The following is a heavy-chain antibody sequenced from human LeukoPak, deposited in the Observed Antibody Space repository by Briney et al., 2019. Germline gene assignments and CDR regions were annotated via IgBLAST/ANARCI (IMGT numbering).Heavy chain of an antibody. CDR2: MNPNSGNT. CDR1: GGTFSSYA. V-gene: IGHV1-8*03. D-gene: IGHD6-13*01. CDR3: ARNRIAAAGLPFHYFDY. Sequence: ASVKVSCKASGGTFSSYAISWVRQAPGQGLEWMGWMNPNSGNTGYAQKFQGRVTITRNTSISTAYMELSSLRSEDTAVYYCARNRIAAAGLPFHYFDYWGQGTLVTVSS. J-gene: IGHJ4*02.